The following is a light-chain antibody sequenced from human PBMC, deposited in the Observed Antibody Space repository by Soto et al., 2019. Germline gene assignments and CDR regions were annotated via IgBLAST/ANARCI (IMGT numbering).Light chain of an antibody. CDR3: YQYNNWPT. V-gene: IGKV3D-15*01. CDR1: QTVNSN. Sequence: ERGLTKSQATLSVSPGERATLSCRTSQTVNSNLAWYQHKPGQSPRLLIYGASTRATTTPGRFSGSGSGTEFTLTISSLQSEDFAVYFCYQYNNWPTFGQGTKVDIK. CDR2: GAS. J-gene: IGKJ1*01.